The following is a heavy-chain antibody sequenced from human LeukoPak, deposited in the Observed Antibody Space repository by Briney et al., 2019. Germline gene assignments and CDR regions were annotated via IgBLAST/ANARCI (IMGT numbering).Heavy chain of an antibody. CDR1: GGTFSSYA. CDR2: ISAYNGNT. Sequence: GASVKVSCKASGGTFSSYALSWVRQATGQGLEWMGWISAYNGNTNYAQKLQGRVTMTTDTSTSTAYMELRSLRSDDTAVYYCARAHSSWYVVAFDYWGQGTLVTVSS. CDR3: ARAHSSWYVVAFDY. D-gene: IGHD6-13*01. J-gene: IGHJ4*02. V-gene: IGHV1-18*01.